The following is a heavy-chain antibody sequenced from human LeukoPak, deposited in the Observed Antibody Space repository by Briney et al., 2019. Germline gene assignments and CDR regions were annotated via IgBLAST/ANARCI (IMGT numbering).Heavy chain of an antibody. D-gene: IGHD5-18*01. CDR1: VFTFTSSA. Sequence: SVKVSRKASVFTFTSSAMQWVRQARGQRLEWIGWIVVGSGNTNYAQKFQERVTITRDMSTSTAYMELSSLRSEDTAVYYCAARGYSYGYDDYWGPGTLVTVSS. CDR3: AARGYSYGYDDY. V-gene: IGHV1-58*02. CDR2: IVVGSGNT. J-gene: IGHJ4*02.